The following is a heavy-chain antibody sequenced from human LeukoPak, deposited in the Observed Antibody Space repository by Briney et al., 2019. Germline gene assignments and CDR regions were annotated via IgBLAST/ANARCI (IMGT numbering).Heavy chain of an antibody. CDR2: MNPNSGNT. CDR1: GYAFTSYD. Sequence: ASVKVSCKGSGYAFTSYDINWVRQATGQGLEWMGWMNPNSGNTGYAQKFQGRVTMTRNTSISTAYMELSSLRSEDTAVYYCARFRRPDTAMGEPDYWGQGTLVTVSS. J-gene: IGHJ4*02. CDR3: ARFRRPDTAMGEPDY. V-gene: IGHV1-8*01. D-gene: IGHD5-18*01.